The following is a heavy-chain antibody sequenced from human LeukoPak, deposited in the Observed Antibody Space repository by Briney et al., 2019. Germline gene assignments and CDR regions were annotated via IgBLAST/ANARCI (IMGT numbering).Heavy chain of an antibody. J-gene: IGHJ4*02. D-gene: IGHD2-15*01. CDR1: GGSISSGGYY. CDR3: ARVAGYCSGGSCYSGLDY. Sequence: EASETLSLTCTVSGGSISSGGYYWSWLRQHPGKGLEWIGYIYYSGSTYYNPSLKSRVTISVDTSKNQFSLKLSSVTAADTAVYYCARVAGYCSGGSCYSGLDYWGQGTLVTVSS. CDR2: IYYSGST. V-gene: IGHV4-31*03.